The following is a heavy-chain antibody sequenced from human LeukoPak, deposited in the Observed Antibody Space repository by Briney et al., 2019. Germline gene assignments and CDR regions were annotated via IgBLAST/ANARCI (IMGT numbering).Heavy chain of an antibody. D-gene: IGHD3-22*01. CDR2: ISGAGGSS. CDR1: GFAFSSSS. V-gene: IGHV3-23*01. Sequence: GGSLRLSCAPSGFAFSSSSMSWVRQAPGKGLEWVSTISGAGGSSWYAESVKGRFTISRDNSMNSVSLQMSSLRVEDTAIYYCTKDDSSSWYDYFFDYWGQGTLVTVSS. J-gene: IGHJ4*02. CDR3: TKDDSSSWYDYFFDY.